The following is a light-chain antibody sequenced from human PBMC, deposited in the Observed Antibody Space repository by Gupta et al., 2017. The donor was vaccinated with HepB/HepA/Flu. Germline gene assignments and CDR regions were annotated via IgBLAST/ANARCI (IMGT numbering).Light chain of an antibody. Sequence: SSELTQDPAGSVALGQTVRITCQGDSLRSYYASWYQQKPGQAPVLVIYGKNNRPSGIPDRFSGSSSGNTASLTITGAQAEDEADYYCNSRDSSGNHLYVFGTGTKVTVL. V-gene: IGLV3-19*01. CDR3: NSRDSSGNHLYV. CDR1: SLRSYY. J-gene: IGLJ1*01. CDR2: GKN.